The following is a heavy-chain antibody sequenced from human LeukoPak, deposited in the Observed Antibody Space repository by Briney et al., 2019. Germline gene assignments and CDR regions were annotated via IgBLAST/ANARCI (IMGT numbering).Heavy chain of an antibody. CDR2: IIPIFGTA. CDR3: ARGPTSYDFWSGYYAVSDV. V-gene: IGHV1-69*05. Sequence: SVKVSCKASGGTFSSYAISWVRQAPGQGLEWMGGIIPIFGTANYAQKFQGRVTITTDESTSTAYMELSSLRSEDTAVYYCARGPTSYDFWSGYYAVSDVWGKGTTVTVSS. J-gene: IGHJ6*04. CDR1: GGTFSSYA. D-gene: IGHD3-3*01.